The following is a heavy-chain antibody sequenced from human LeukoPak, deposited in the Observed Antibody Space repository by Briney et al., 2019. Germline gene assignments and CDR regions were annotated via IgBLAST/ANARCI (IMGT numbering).Heavy chain of an antibody. D-gene: IGHD1-14*01. CDR3: AKSNTESQTTVGN. CDR1: GFTFNTYG. J-gene: IGHJ4*02. V-gene: IGHV3-33*06. Sequence: PGGSLRLSCAASGFTFNTYGMHWVRQAPGKGLEWIAVVWSDGSNRFYADSVEGRFTISRDNSKNTLYLQMNSLRAEDTAMYYCAKSNTESQTTVGNWGQGTLVSVSS. CDR2: VWSDGSNR.